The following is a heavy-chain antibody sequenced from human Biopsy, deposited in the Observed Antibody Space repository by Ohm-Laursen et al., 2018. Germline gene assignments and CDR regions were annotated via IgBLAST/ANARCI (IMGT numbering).Heavy chain of an antibody. CDR3: ARDLYDFCGGCPFDP. J-gene: IGHJ5*02. CDR1: GFTFSSHA. D-gene: IGHD3-3*01. V-gene: IGHV3-23*01. Sequence: SLRLSCAASGFTFSSHAMSWVRQAPGTPPPPPSLINGSGGSTYYADPVKGRFTISRDNSKNTLYLQMNSLRAEDTAMYYCARDLYDFCGGCPFDPWGQGTLVTVSP. CDR2: INGSGGST.